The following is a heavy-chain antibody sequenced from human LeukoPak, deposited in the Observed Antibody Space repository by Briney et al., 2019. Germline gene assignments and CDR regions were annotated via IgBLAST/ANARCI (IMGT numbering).Heavy chain of an antibody. Sequence: KASETLSLTCTVSGGSISSSSYYWGWIRQPPGKGLEWIGSIYYSGSTYYNPSLKSRVTISVDTSKNQFSLRLSSVTAADTAVYYCAARVDPWGQGTLVTVSS. CDR1: GGSISSSSYY. CDR2: IYYSGST. V-gene: IGHV4-39*07. CDR3: AARVDP. D-gene: IGHD3-10*01. J-gene: IGHJ5*02.